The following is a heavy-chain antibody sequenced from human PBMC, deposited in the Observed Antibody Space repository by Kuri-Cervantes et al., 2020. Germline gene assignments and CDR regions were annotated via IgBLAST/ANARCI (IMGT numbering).Heavy chain of an antibody. D-gene: IGHD3-10*01. V-gene: IGHV1-3*01. Sequence: ASVKVSCKASGYTFTSYAMHWVRQAPGQRLEWMGWINGGNGNTKYSQKFQGRVTITRDTSASTAYMELSSLRSEDTAVYYCARARRFXELLYDYWGQGTLVTVSS. J-gene: IGHJ4*02. CDR1: GYTFTSYA. CDR3: ARARRFXELLYDY. CDR2: INGGNGNT.